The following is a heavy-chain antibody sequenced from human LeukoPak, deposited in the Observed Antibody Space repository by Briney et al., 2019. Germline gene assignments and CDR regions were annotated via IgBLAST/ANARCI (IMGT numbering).Heavy chain of an antibody. CDR3: ARDSGCSGGSCYGGALNWFDP. V-gene: IGHV3-21*01. CDR2: ISSSSSYI. Sequence: GGSLRLSCAASGFTFSSYSMNWVRQAPGKGLEWVSSISSSSSYIYYADSVKGRFTISRDNAKNSLYPQMNSLRAEDTAVYYCARDSGCSGGSCYGGALNWFDPWGQGTLVTVSS. J-gene: IGHJ5*02. CDR1: GFTFSSYS. D-gene: IGHD2-15*01.